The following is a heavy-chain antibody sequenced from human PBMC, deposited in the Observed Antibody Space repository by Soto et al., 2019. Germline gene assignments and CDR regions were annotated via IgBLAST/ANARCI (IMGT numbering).Heavy chain of an antibody. D-gene: IGHD3-3*02. CDR1: GYTFTTYG. V-gene: IGHV1-18*01. CDR3: ATRSPALDF. J-gene: IGHJ4*02. CDR2: ISTSKGNT. Sequence: QVQLVQSGPEVKKPGASVKVSCKTSGYTFTTYGIAWVRQAPGQGLEWMGWISTSKGNTNYAQKFQGRVTMTTDTSTSTAYMELRSLRSDDTAVYYCATRSPALDFWGQGTLVTVSS.